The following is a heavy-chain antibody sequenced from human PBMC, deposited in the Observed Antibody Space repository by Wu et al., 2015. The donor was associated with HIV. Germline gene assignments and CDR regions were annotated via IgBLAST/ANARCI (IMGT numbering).Heavy chain of an antibody. CDR2: INPNSGGT. CDR3: ARPHHEYCSSTSCYLDTAVAMYYFDY. J-gene: IGHJ4*01. Sequence: QVQLVQSGAEVKKPGASVKVSCKASGYTFTGYYMHWVRQAPGQGLEWMGWINPNSGGTHYAQKFQGRVTMTRDTSIVTAYMELSRLRYDDTAVYYCARPHHEYCSSTSCYLDTAVAMYYFDYWSRREPWSTVAS. V-gene: IGHV1-2*02. CDR1: GYTFTGYY. D-gene: IGHD2-2*01.